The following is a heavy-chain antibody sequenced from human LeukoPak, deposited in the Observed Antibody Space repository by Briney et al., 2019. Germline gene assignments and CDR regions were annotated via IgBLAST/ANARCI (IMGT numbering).Heavy chain of an antibody. CDR3: ARDKDKQYYYDSSGSDALDI. Sequence: GGSLRLSCAASGFTFSYYAMNWVRQAPGKGLEWVSSISSSSSYIYYADSLKGRFTISRDNAKNSLFLQMNSLKAEDTAVYYCARDKDKQYYYDSSGSDALDIWGQGTMVTVSS. V-gene: IGHV3-21*01. CDR2: ISSSSSYI. D-gene: IGHD3-22*01. CDR1: GFTFSYYA. J-gene: IGHJ3*02.